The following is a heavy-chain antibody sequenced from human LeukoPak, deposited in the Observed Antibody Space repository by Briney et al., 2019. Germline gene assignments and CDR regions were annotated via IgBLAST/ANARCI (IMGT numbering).Heavy chain of an antibody. V-gene: IGHV3-23*01. Sequence: GSLRLSCAASGFTFSSYAMTWVRQAPGKGLEWVSAISGSGGSTYYADSVKGRFTISRDNSKNTLFLQMNSLRAEDTAVYYCAKRRGLELLYYYYMDVWGKGTTVTVSS. CDR2: ISGSGGST. CDR3: AKRRGLELLYYYYMDV. D-gene: IGHD1-7*01. J-gene: IGHJ6*03. CDR1: GFTFSSYA.